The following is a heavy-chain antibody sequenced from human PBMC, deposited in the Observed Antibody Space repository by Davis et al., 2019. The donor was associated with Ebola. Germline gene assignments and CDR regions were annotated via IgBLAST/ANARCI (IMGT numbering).Heavy chain of an antibody. CDR1: GGSISSSSYY. Sequence: PSETLSLTCTVSGGSISSSSYYWGWIRQPPGKGLEWIGSIYYSGSTYYNPSLKSRVTISVDTSKNQFSLKLSSVTAVDTAVYYCARVRVTDYWYFDLWGRGTLVTVSS. J-gene: IGHJ2*01. CDR3: ARVRVTDYWYFDL. V-gene: IGHV4-39*07. D-gene: IGHD2-21*02. CDR2: IYYSGST.